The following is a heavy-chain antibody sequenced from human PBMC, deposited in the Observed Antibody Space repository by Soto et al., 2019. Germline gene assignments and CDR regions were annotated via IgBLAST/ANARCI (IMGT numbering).Heavy chain of an antibody. J-gene: IGHJ5*02. CDR3: ARDHNCISTSCTFDP. CDR2: IIPIFGTA. D-gene: IGHD2-2*01. V-gene: IGHV1-69*13. Sequence: GASVKVSCKASGGTLSSYAISWVRQAPGQGLEWMGGIIPIFGTANYAQKFQGRVTITADESTSTAYMELSSLRSEDTAVYYCARDHNCISTSCTFDPWGQGTLVTVSS. CDR1: GGTLSSYA.